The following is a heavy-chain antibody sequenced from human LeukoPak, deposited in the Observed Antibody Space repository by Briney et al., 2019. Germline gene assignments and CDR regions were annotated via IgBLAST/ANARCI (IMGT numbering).Heavy chain of an antibody. CDR3: AKEWYSGSYFFDY. CDR2: ISYDGSNK. CDR1: GFTFSSYG. Sequence: GGSLRLSCAASGFTFSSYGMHWVRQAPGKGLEWVAVISYDGSNKYYADSVKGRFTISRDNSKNTQYLQMNSLRAEDTAVYYCAKEWYSGSYFFDYWGQGTLVTVSS. D-gene: IGHD1-26*01. V-gene: IGHV3-30*18. J-gene: IGHJ4*02.